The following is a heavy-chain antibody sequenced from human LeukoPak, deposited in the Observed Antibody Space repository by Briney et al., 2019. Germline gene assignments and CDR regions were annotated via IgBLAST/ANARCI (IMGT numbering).Heavy chain of an antibody. Sequence: PSETLSLTCTVSGGSISSYYWSWIRQPAGKGLEWVGRVYTSGSTNYNPSLKSRVTMSLDTSKNQFSLRLSSVTAADTAVYYCARSSIVVLPAALKVYYYYMDVWGKGTTVTVSS. CDR2: VYTSGST. J-gene: IGHJ6*03. CDR1: GGSISSYY. D-gene: IGHD2-2*01. V-gene: IGHV4-4*07. CDR3: ARSSIVVLPAALKVYYYYMDV.